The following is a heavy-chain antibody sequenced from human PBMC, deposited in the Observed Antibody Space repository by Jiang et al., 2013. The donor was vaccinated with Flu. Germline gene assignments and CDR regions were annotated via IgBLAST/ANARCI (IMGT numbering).Heavy chain of an antibody. Sequence: LLKPSETLSLTCAVYGGSFSGYYWNWIRQPPGKGLGWIGEINHSGSTIYNPSLKSRVTISVDTSNNQFSLKLSAVTAADTAVYYCARRDYNGRGFDYWGQGTLVTVSS. D-gene: IGHD3-10*02. CDR3: ARRDYNGRGFDY. CDR1: GGSFSGYY. CDR2: INHSGST. V-gene: IGHV4-34*01. J-gene: IGHJ4*02.